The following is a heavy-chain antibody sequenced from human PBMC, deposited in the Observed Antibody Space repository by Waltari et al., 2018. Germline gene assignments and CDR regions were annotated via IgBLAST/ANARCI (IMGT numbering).Heavy chain of an antibody. Sequence: QVQLQESGPGLVKPSGTLSLTCVVSGDSINNNHWWSWVRQAPGKGLEWIGQIYGRGSTIYNPSVKSRVTISAYNAKIQFSLTLKSVTAADTALYFCARGLSQYGATTGFDYWGQGTRVSVSS. CDR2: IYGRGST. J-gene: IGHJ4*02. CDR1: GDSINNNHW. D-gene: IGHD3-9*01. CDR3: ARGLSQYGATTGFDY. V-gene: IGHV4-4*02.